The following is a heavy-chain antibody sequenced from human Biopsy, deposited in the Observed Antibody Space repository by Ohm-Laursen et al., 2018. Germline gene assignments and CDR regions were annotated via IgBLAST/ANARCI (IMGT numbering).Heavy chain of an antibody. Sequence: SETLSLTCTVSGGSITNYYWSWIRQPPGKGLEYIGYMYYNEGTNYNPSLKSRVTTSVDTSKNQFSLKLISVTPADTAVYYCATGGQWPKPYLNWFDPWGQGTLVTVSS. CDR1: GGSITNYY. CDR3: ATGGQWPKPYLNWFDP. J-gene: IGHJ5*02. CDR2: MYYNEGT. V-gene: IGHV4-59*01. D-gene: IGHD6-19*01.